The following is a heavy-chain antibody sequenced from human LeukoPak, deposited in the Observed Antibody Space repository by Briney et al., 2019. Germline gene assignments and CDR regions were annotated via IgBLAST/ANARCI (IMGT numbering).Heavy chain of an antibody. CDR1: GYTFTSYD. D-gene: IGHD3-10*01. V-gene: IGHV1-8*03. Sequence: ASVKVSCKASGYTFTSYDINWVRQATGQGLEWMGWMNPNSGNTGYAQKFQGRVTITRNTSISTAYMELSSLRSEDTAVYYCARAEGNYYGSGSMGGDYWGQGTLVTVSS. J-gene: IGHJ4*02. CDR3: ARAEGNYYGSGSMGGDY. CDR2: MNPNSGNT.